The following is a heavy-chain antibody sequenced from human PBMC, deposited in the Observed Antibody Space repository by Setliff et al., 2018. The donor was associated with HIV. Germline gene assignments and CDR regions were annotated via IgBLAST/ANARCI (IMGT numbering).Heavy chain of an antibody. J-gene: IGHJ1*01. CDR2: IHYSGST. CDR1: GGFISSYY. V-gene: IGHV4-59*01. CDR3: ARGPAREGGYWGSDSQGYFQH. D-gene: IGHD3-22*01. Sequence: PSETLSLTCTVSGGFISSYYWSWIRQPPGKGLEWIGYIHYSGSTSYNPSLKSRVTISVDTSKNQFSLKLTSVTAADTAVYYCARGPAREGGYWGSDSQGYFQHWGQGTLGTVS.